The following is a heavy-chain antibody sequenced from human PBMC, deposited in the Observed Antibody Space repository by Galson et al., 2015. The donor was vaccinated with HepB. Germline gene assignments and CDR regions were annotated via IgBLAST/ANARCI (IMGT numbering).Heavy chain of an antibody. D-gene: IGHD2-2*01. Sequence: SVKVSCKASGYTFTNYVMNWVRQAPGQGLERMGGINTNTGTPTYAQGFTGRFVFSLDTSVRTAYLQISSLKTEDTAVYYCARVTSIYDFSSSAYSYYYYGMDVWGQGTTVTVSS. CDR3: ARVTSIYDFSSSAYSYYYYGMDV. V-gene: IGHV7-4-1*02. J-gene: IGHJ6*02. CDR2: INTNTGTP. CDR1: GYTFTNYV.